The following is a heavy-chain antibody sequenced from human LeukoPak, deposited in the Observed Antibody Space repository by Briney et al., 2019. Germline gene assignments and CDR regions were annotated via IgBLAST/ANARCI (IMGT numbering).Heavy chain of an antibody. CDR2: INKDGGEK. CDR1: GFTFSSYW. J-gene: IGHJ4*02. Sequence: GGSLRLSCAASGFTFSSYWMSWVRQAPGRGLEWVANINKDGGEKYYVDSVKGRFTISRDNAKNSLYLQMNSLRADDTAVYYCVKDSPPRYSGSPPAYWGQGTLVTVSS. D-gene: IGHD1-26*01. CDR3: VKDSPPRYSGSPPAY. V-gene: IGHV3-7*03.